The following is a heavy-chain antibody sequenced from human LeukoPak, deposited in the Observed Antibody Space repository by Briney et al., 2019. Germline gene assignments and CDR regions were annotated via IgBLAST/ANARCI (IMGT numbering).Heavy chain of an antibody. V-gene: IGHV3-48*01. CDR1: GFTFSSYS. CDR2: ISSSSSTI. D-gene: IGHD3-9*01. CDR3: ARDQNYDILTGYYRPRLFDY. Sequence: GGSLRLSCAASGFTFSSYSMNWVRQAPGKGLEWVSYISSSSSTIYYADSVKGRFTISRDNAKNSLYLQMNSLRAEDTAVYYCARDQNYDILTGYYRPRLFDYWGQGTLVTVSS. J-gene: IGHJ4*02.